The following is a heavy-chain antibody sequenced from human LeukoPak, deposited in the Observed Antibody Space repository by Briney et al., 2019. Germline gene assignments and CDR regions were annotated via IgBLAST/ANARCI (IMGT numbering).Heavy chain of an antibody. J-gene: IGHJ3*01. D-gene: IGHD3-22*01. V-gene: IGHV3-7*05. Sequence: GGSLRLSCAASGFTFNNYWMTWVRQAPGKGLEWVANIKQDGSDKYYVDSGKGRFIISRDTAKNSLYLQMNSLRAEDTDVYYCARDSIPGYDSSGYMVAFDLWGQGTMVTVSS. CDR1: GFTFNNYW. CDR3: ARDSIPGYDSSGYMVAFDL. CDR2: IKQDGSDK.